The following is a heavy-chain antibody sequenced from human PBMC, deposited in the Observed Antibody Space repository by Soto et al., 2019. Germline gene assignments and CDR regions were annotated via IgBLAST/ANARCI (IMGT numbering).Heavy chain of an antibody. CDR3: TRDRDDILTGYSNYFDY. CDR1: GFTFGDYA. J-gene: IGHJ4*02. V-gene: IGHV3-49*03. D-gene: IGHD3-9*01. CDR2: IRSKAYGGTT. Sequence: GGSLRLSCTASGFTFGDYAMSWFRQAPGKGLEWVGFIRSKAYGGTTEYAASVKGRFTISRDDSKSIAYLQMNSLKTEDTAVYYCTRDRDDILTGYSNYFDYWGQGTLVTVSS.